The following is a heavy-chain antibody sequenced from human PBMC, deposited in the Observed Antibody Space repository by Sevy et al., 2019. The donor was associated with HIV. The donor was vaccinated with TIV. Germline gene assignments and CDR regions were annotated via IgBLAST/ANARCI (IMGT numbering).Heavy chain of an antibody. CDR3: AREGCTKPHDY. CDR1: GFTFSKYG. D-gene: IGHD2-8*01. CDR2: FSFGCGKI. V-gene: IGHV3-23*01. J-gene: IGHJ4*02. Sequence: GGSLRLSCAASGFTFSKYGMSWIRQTPGKGLEWVSTFSFGCGKINYADSVKDRFTISRDDSRNTFYLQMNSLRAEDTAIYYCAREGCTKPHDYWGQGTVVTVSS.